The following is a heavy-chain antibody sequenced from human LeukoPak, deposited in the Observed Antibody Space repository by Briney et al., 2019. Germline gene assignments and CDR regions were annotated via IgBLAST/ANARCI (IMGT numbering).Heavy chain of an antibody. CDR3: ARGHISLYGSGSYYKGDWFDP. J-gene: IGHJ5*02. CDR1: GYTFTSYA. Sequence: ASVKVSCKASGYTFTSYAMNWVRQAPGQGLEWMGWMNPNSGNTGYAQKFQGRVTMTRNTSISTAYMELSSLRSEDTAVYYCARGHISLYGSGSYYKGDWFDPWGQGTLVTVSS. V-gene: IGHV1-8*02. CDR2: MNPNSGNT. D-gene: IGHD3-10*01.